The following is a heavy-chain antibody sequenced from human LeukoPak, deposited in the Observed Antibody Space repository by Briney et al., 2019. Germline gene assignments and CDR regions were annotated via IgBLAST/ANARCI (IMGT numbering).Heavy chain of an antibody. D-gene: IGHD3-22*01. CDR3: ARWGPTYYYDSSGYYSFDY. Sequence: ASVKVSCKASGYTFTGDYMHWVRQAPGQGLEWMGWINPNSGGTNYAQKFQGRVTMTRDTSISTAYMELSRLRSDDTAVHYCARWGPTYYYDSSGYYSFDYWGQGTLVTVSS. CDR1: GYTFTGDY. J-gene: IGHJ4*02. V-gene: IGHV1-2*02. CDR2: INPNSGGT.